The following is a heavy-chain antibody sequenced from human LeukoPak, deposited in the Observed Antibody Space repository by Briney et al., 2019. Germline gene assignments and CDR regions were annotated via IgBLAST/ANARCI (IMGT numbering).Heavy chain of an antibody. J-gene: IGHJ4*02. CDR3: ATRKLGNDY. CDR2: IYYTET. Sequence: PSETLSLTCTVSGGSISNYYWSWIRQSPGKGLEWIGYIYYTETSYNPSLKSRVTISADTSKNQFSLKLYSVTAADTAVYYCATRKLGNDYWGQGTLVTVSS. CDR1: GGSISNYY. V-gene: IGHV4-59*01. D-gene: IGHD7-27*01.